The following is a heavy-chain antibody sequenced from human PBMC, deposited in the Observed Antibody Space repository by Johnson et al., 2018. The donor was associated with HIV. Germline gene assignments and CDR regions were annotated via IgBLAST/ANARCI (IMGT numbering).Heavy chain of an antibody. Sequence: VQLVESGGGLVKPGGSLRLSCAASGFTFDDYAMHWFRQAPGKGLEWVSVISWDGGSTYYADSVKGRFTISRDNSKNSLYLQMNSLRAEDTAVYYCARDGIAAEPKWDAFDIWGQGTMVTVSS. J-gene: IGHJ3*02. V-gene: IGHV3-43D*03. CDR2: ISWDGGST. CDR3: ARDGIAAEPKWDAFDI. D-gene: IGHD6-13*01. CDR1: GFTFDDYA.